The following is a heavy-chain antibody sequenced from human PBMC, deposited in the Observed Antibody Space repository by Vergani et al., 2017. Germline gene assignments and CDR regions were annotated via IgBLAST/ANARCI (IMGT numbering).Heavy chain of an antibody. J-gene: IGHJ4*02. CDR2: ISSSSSYI. V-gene: IGHV3-21*01. CDR3: ASGYCSSTSCYGDDMVGY. CDR1: GFTFSSYS. Sequence: EVQLVESGGGLVKPGGSLRLSCAASGFTFSSYSMNWVRQAPGKGLEWVSSISSSSSYIYYADSVKGRFTISRDNAKNSLYLQMNSLRAEDTAVYYCASGYCSSTSCYGDDMVGYWGQGTLVTVSS. D-gene: IGHD2-2*01.